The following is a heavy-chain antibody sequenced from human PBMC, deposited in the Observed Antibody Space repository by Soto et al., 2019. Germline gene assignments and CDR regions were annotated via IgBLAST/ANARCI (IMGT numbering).Heavy chain of an antibody. CDR3: ARREDTAMDFDY. V-gene: IGHV4-31*03. Sequence: SETLSLTCTVSGGSISSGGYYWSWIRQHPGKGLEWIGYIYYSGSTYYNPSLKSRVTISVDTSKNQFSLKLSSVTAADTAVYYCARREDTAMDFDYWGQGTLVTVSS. J-gene: IGHJ4*02. CDR1: GGSISSGGYY. D-gene: IGHD5-18*01. CDR2: IYYSGST.